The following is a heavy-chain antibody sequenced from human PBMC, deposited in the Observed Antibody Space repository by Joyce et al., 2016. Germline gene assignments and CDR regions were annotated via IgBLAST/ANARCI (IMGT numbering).Heavy chain of an antibody. V-gene: IGHV3-74*03. D-gene: IGHD4-23*01. CDR3: ARLRRWSGPSDC. J-gene: IGHJ4*02. CDR1: GFTFSSYW. CDR2: INRDGSST. Sequence: EVQLVESGGGLVQPGGSLRLSCAASGFTFSSYWMYGVRKAPGKGLVCVSRINRDGSSTTYADSVKGRFTISRDNAKNTLYLQMNSLRAEDTAVYYCARLRRWSGPSDCWGQGTLVTVSS.